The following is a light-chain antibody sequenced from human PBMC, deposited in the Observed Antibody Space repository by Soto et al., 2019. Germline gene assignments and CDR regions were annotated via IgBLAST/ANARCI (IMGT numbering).Light chain of an antibody. CDR3: QQSFRSPYT. V-gene: IGKV3-20*01. CDR2: GAS. J-gene: IGKJ2*01. CDR1: QSVSSSY. Sequence: EIVLTQSPGTLALSPGERATLSCRASQSVSSSYLAWYQQKPGQAPRLLIHGASSRTTGIPDRFSGSGSGTDFTLTIARLEPDDFAVYYCQQSFRSPYTFGQGTRLEIK.